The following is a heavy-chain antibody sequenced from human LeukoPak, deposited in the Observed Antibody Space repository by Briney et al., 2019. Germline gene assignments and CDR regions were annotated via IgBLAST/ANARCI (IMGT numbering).Heavy chain of an antibody. CDR3: ARDVSARGKWFDP. CDR1: GYTFTGYY. J-gene: IGHJ5*02. D-gene: IGHD3-16*01. V-gene: IGHV1-8*02. CDR2: MNPNSGNT. Sequence: GASVKVSCKACGYTFTGYYMHWVRQATGQGLEWMGWMNPNSGNTGYAQKFQGRVTMTRNTSISTAYMELSSLRSDDTAVYYCARDVSARGKWFDPWGQGTLVTVSS.